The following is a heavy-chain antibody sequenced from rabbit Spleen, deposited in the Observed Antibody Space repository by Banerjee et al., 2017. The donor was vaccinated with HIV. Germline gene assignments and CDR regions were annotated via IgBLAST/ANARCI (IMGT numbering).Heavy chain of an antibody. CDR3: ARDTSSSFSSYGMDL. CDR2: ISVGSGGFT. CDR1: GVSFSSSSY. Sequence: QSLEESGGDLVKPGASLTLTCTASGVSFSSSSYVCWVRQAPGKGLEWIACISVGSGGFTYYASWAKGRFTVSKTSSTTVTLQMTRRTAADTATYFCARDTSSSFSSYGMDLWGPGTLVTVS. V-gene: IGHV1S40*01. J-gene: IGHJ6*01. D-gene: IGHD1-1*01.